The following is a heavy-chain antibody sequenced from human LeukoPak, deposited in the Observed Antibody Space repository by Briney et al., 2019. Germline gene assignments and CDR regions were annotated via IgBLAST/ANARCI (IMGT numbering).Heavy chain of an antibody. Sequence: GGSLRPSCAASGFTVSSNYMSWVRQAPGKGLEWVSVIYSGGSTYYADSVKGRFTISRDNAKNTLYLQMNSLRAEDTAVYYCARVYYSYVQSIDYWGQGTLVTVSS. CDR2: IYSGGST. J-gene: IGHJ4*02. V-gene: IGHV3-66*01. CDR1: GFTVSSNY. CDR3: ARVYYSYVQSIDY. D-gene: IGHD5-18*01.